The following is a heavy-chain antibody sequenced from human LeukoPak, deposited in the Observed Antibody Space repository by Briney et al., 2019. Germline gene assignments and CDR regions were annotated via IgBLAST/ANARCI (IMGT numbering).Heavy chain of an antibody. V-gene: IGHV3-74*01. CDR2: INSDGSST. D-gene: IGHD6-6*01. J-gene: IGHJ5*02. Sequence: PSETLSLTCTVSGDSISSYYWSWIRQPPGKGLVWVSHINSDGSSTNYADSVKGRFTISRDNAKNTLYLQMNSLRAEDTAVYYCARTGIAARPTVWFDPWGQGTLVTVSS. CDR1: GDSISSYY. CDR3: ARTGIAARPTVWFDP.